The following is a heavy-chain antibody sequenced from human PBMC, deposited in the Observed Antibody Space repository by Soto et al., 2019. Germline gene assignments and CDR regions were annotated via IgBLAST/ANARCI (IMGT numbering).Heavy chain of an antibody. CDR1: GGSFSGYY. J-gene: IGHJ6*02. CDR3: ARGLILSYYDSSGPPPRSPYGMDV. V-gene: IGHV4-34*01. D-gene: IGHD3-22*01. CDR2: INHSGST. Sequence: SETLSLTCAVYGGSFSGYYWSWIRQPPGKGLEWIGEINHSGSTNYNPSLKSRVTISVDTSKNQFSLKLSSVTAADTAVYYCARGLILSYYDSSGPPPRSPYGMDVWGQGTTVTVSS.